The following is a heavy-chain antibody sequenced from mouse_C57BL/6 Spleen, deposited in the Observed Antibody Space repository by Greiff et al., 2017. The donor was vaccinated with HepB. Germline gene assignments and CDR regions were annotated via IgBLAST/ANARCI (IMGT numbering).Heavy chain of an antibody. D-gene: IGHD2-2*01. CDR2: IDPETGGT. V-gene: IGHV1-15*01. CDR1: GYTFTDYE. CDR3: TRSEVMVTYYFDY. J-gene: IGHJ2*01. Sequence: QVQLQQSGAELVRPGASVTLSCKASGYTFTDYEMHWVKQTPVHGLEWIGAIDPETGGTAYNQKFKGKAILTADKSSSTAYMELRSLTSEDSAVYYCTRSEVMVTYYFDYWGQGTTLTVSS.